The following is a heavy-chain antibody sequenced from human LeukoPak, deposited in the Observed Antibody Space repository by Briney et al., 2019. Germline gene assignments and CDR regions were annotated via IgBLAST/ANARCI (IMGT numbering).Heavy chain of an antibody. V-gene: IGHV3-74*01. Sequence: GGSLRLSCAASGFTFSSYWMHWVRQAPGKGLVWVSRINSDGSSTSYADSVKGRFTISRENAKNTLYLQMNSLRAEDTAVYYCARARAMGAIFGVAPPNYMDVWGKGTTVTVSS. CDR1: GFTFSSYW. CDR3: ARARAMGAIFGVAPPNYMDV. D-gene: IGHD3-3*01. CDR2: INSDGSST. J-gene: IGHJ6*03.